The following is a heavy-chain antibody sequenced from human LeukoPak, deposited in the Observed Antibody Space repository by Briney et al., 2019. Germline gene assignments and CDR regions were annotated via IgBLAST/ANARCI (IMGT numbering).Heavy chain of an antibody. CDR3: AKDLPKITIFGALQH. Sequence: GWSLRLSCAASGFIFSSYVMRWVRQAPGKGLEWVSGISASGGRTYYGDSVKGRFTISRDNSKNTLYLQMNSLRAEDTAVYYCAKDLPKITIFGALQHWGQGTLVTVSS. D-gene: IGHD3-3*01. J-gene: IGHJ1*01. V-gene: IGHV3-23*01. CDR1: GFIFSSYV. CDR2: ISASGGRT.